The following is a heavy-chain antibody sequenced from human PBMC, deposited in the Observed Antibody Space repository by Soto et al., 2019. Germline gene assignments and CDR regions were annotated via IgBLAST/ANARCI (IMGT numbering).Heavy chain of an antibody. CDR2: IHHSEST. D-gene: IGHD1-1*01. CDR1: GYSITTNYY. CDR3: ARMSVEMATTYYLDY. V-gene: IGHV4-38-2*01. J-gene: IGHJ4*02. Sequence: SSETLSLTCAVSGYSITTNYYWGWIRQPPGKGLEWIGSIHHSESTYYNPSLKSRVTMSVDTSKNQFSLKLRSVSAADTAVYYCARMSVEMATTYYLDYWGQGSLVTVSS.